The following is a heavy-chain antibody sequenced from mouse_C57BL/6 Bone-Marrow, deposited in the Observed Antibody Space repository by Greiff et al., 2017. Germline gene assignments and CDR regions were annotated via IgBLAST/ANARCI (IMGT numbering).Heavy chain of an antibody. CDR3: AMEGWLLPWFAY. CDR2: IYPGDGDT. D-gene: IGHD2-3*01. J-gene: IGHJ3*01. V-gene: IGHV1-82*01. CDR1: GYAFRSSW. Sequence: QVQLQQSGPELVKPGASVKISCKASGYAFRSSWMNWVKQRPGQGLVWIGRIYPGDGDTNYNGKFKGKATLTADKSSSTAYMQLSSLTSEDSAVYLCAMEGWLLPWFAYWGQGTLFTGSA.